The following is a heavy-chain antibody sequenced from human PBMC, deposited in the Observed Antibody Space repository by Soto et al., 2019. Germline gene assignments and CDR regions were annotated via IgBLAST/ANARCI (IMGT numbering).Heavy chain of an antibody. D-gene: IGHD2-21*02. CDR1: GDSIGTYN. CDR3: ARDLWGYCGTDCYPLDV. J-gene: IGHJ6*02. Sequence: SETLSLTCTVSGDSIGTYNWGWIRQPPGKGLEWIGYMYNTGSTVYNPSFKSRVTISVDTSKNQFSLKLNSVTAADTAVYYCARDLWGYCGTDCYPLDVWGQGTTVTVS. V-gene: IGHV4-59*01. CDR2: MYNTGST.